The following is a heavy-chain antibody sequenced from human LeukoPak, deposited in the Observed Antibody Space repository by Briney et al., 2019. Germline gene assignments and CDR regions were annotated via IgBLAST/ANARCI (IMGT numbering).Heavy chain of an antibody. J-gene: IGHJ4*02. V-gene: IGHV3-30*04. CDR3: ARVSSGWYYFDY. Sequence: GGSLRLSCAASGFTFSSYAMHWVRQAPGKGLEWVAVISYDGSNKYYADSVKGRFTISRDNSKNTLYLQMNSVRAEEMAVYYCARVSSGWYYFDYWGQGTLVTVSS. D-gene: IGHD6-19*01. CDR2: ISYDGSNK. CDR1: GFTFSSYA.